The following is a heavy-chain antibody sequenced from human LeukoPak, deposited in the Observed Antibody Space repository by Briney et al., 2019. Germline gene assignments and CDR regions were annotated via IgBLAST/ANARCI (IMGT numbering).Heavy chain of an antibody. CDR2: ISSSSSYI. J-gene: IGHJ3*02. D-gene: IGHD5-24*01. V-gene: IGHV3-21*04. Sequence: GGSLRLSCAASGFTFSSYSMNWVRQAPGKGLEWVSSISSSSSYIYYADSVKGRFTISRDNSKNTLYLQMNSLRAEDTAVYYCAKEMATIIRYAFDIWGQGTMVTVSS. CDR3: AKEMATIIRYAFDI. CDR1: GFTFSSYS.